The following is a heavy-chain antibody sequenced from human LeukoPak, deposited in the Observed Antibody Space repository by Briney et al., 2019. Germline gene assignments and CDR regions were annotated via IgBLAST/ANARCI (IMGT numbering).Heavy chain of an antibody. D-gene: IGHD3-3*01. V-gene: IGHV5-10-1*01. Sequence: LGESLKISCKGSGYSFANWITWVRQMPGKGLEWMGRIDPSDSSTNYSPSFQGHVTMSVDKSIKTAYLQWTNLKASDTAMYYCARGSGWTDYWGQGTLVTVSS. CDR3: ARGSGWTDY. CDR2: IDPSDSST. J-gene: IGHJ4*02. CDR1: GYSFANW.